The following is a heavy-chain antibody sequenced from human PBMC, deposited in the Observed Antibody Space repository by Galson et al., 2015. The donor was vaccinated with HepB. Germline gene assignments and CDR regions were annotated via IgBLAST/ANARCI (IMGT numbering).Heavy chain of an antibody. CDR2: ISYDGSNK. CDR1: GFTFSSYG. V-gene: IGHV3-30*18. CDR3: AKEGGYSGSYYYYYYYMDV. Sequence: SLRLSCAASGFTFSSYGMHWVRQAPGKGLEWVAVISYDGSNKYYADSVKGRFTTSRDNSKNTLYLQMNSLRAEDTAVYYCAKEGGYSGSYYYYYYYMDVWGKGTTVTVSS. J-gene: IGHJ6*03. D-gene: IGHD1-26*01.